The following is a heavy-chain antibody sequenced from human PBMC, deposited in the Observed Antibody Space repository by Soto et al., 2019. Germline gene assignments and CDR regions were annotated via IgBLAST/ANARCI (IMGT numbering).Heavy chain of an antibody. CDR2: ISWKSGSI. Sequence: EVQLVESGGGLVQPGRSLRLSCAASGFTFGDYAMHWVRQVPGKGLEWVSGISWKSGSIGYADSVKGRFTISRHNAKTSFYLQINSLRVEDTALYYCAKSTVATANRMYFWGQGTTVTVSS. J-gene: IGHJ6*02. CDR3: AKSTVATANRMYF. V-gene: IGHV3-9*01. D-gene: IGHD2-21*02. CDR1: GFTFGDYA.